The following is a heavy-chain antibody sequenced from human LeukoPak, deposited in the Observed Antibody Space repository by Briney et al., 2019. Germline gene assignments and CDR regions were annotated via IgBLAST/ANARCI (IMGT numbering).Heavy chain of an antibody. J-gene: IGHJ4*02. D-gene: IGHD6-13*01. CDR2: IYTSGST. CDR3: ARVSSSLLPDY. CDR1: GGSISSGSYY. V-gene: IGHV4-61*02. Sequence: PSETLSLTCTVSGGSISSGSYYWSWIRQPAGKGLEWIGRIYTSGSTNYNPSLKSRVTISVDTSKNQFSLKLSSVTAADTAVYYCARVSSSLLPDYWGQGTLVTVSS.